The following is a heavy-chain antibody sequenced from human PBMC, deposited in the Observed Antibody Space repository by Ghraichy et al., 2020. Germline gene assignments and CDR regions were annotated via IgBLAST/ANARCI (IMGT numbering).Heavy chain of an antibody. CDR3: ARGRSQAAGTRVFDY. Sequence: SEILSLTCTVSGGSLSDYYWSWIRQPPGKGLEWIGFIYYSGSTNSNPSLKSRVTISLDTSKNQFSLKLSSVTAADTAVYYCARGRSQAAGTRVFDYWGQGSLVTVSS. CDR1: GGSLSDYY. D-gene: IGHD6-13*01. CDR2: IYYSGST. J-gene: IGHJ4*02. V-gene: IGHV4-59*01.